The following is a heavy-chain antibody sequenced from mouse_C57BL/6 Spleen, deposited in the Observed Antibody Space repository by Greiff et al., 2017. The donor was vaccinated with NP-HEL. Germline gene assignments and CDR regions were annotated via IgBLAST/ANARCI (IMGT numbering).Heavy chain of an antibody. CDR2: IYPRSGNT. CDR1: GYTFTSYG. CDR3: ARGRDSSEAWFAY. Sequence: QVQLKESGAELARPGASVKLSCKASGYTFTSYGISWVKQRTGQGLEWIGEIYPRSGNTYYNAKFKGKATLTADKSSSTAYLELRRLTSEDSAVYFCARGRDSSEAWFAYWGQGTLVTVSA. J-gene: IGHJ3*01. D-gene: IGHD3-2*02. V-gene: IGHV1-81*01.